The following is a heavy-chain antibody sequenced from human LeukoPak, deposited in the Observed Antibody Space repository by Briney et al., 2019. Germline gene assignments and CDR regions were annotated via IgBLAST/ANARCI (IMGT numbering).Heavy chain of an antibody. Sequence: PGGTLRLSCAASGFTFSDHDMDWVRQAPGKGLEWVAVISYDASNKYYACSVKGRFTITRANSKSKLYLQLNSQTAENTAVYYCAKDHDGGSFHNYFDCWGQGTLVTVSS. V-gene: IGHV3-33*03. J-gene: IGHJ4*02. D-gene: IGHD3-10*01. CDR2: ISYDASNK. CDR1: GFTFSDHD. CDR3: AKDHDGGSFHNYFDC.